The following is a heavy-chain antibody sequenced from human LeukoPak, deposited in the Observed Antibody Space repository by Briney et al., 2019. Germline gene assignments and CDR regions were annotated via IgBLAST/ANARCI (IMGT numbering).Heavy chain of an antibody. D-gene: IGHD5/OR15-5a*01. Sequence: SETLSLTCAVYGGSFSGYYWSWIRQPPGKGLEWIGEINHSGSTNYNPSLKSRVTISVDTSKNQFSLKLSSVTAADTAVYYCARGPSVYDLWGQGTLVTVSS. CDR3: ARGPSVYDL. J-gene: IGHJ4*02. V-gene: IGHV4-34*01. CDR1: GGSFSGYY. CDR2: INHSGST.